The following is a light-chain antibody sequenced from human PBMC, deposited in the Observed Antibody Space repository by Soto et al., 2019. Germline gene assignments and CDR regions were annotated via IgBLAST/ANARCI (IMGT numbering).Light chain of an antibody. V-gene: IGLV2-8*01. Sequence: SVLTQPPSASGSPGQSVTIACTGTSSDVGGYKYVSWYQQHPGKAPKLMIYEVNKRPSGVPDRFSGSKSGHTASLTVSGLQADDEADYFCSSYAGRNIVLFGGGTKLTVL. CDR1: SSDVGGYKY. J-gene: IGLJ2*01. CDR3: SSYAGRNIVL. CDR2: EVN.